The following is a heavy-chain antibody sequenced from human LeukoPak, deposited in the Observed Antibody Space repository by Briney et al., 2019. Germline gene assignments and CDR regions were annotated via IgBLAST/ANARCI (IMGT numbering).Heavy chain of an antibody. CDR3: ARVATYYDILTGRFDP. CDR1: GGSISSSNW. J-gene: IGHJ5*02. CDR2: IYHSGST. V-gene: IGHV4-4*02. D-gene: IGHD3-9*01. Sequence: PSETLSLTCAVSGGSISSSNWWSWVRQPPGQGLEWIGEIYHSGSTNYNPSLKSRVTISVDKSKNQFSLKLSSVTAADTAVYYCARVATYYDILTGRFDPWGQGTLVTVSS.